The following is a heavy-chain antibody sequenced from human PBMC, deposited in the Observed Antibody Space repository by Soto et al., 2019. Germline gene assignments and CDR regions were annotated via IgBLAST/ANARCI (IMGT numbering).Heavy chain of an antibody. J-gene: IGHJ3*02. CDR3: ARAVADTIDAFDI. CDR1: GYTFTGYY. V-gene: IGHV1-2*04. CDR2: INPNSGGT. D-gene: IGHD6-19*01. Sequence: VKVSCKASGYTFTGYYMHWVRQAPGQGLEWMGWINPNSGGTNYAQKFQGWVTMTRDTSISTAYMELSRLRSDDTAVYYCARAVADTIDAFDIWGQGTMVTVSS.